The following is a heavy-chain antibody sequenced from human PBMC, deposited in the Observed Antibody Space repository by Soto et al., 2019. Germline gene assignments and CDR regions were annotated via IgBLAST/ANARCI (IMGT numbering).Heavy chain of an antibody. CDR1: GFIFSNHG. Sequence: QGQLVESGGGVVQPGTSLRLSCEASGFIFSNHGMHWVRQAPGKGLEWVAVISYDGGYKYSAASVRGRFTISRDNSKNTLFLEMNTLRPEDTAVYYCAKDNPEIGTGRGLDPWGQGTLVTVSS. V-gene: IGHV3-30*18. J-gene: IGHJ5*02. CDR2: ISYDGGYK. CDR3: AKDNPEIGTGRGLDP. D-gene: IGHD1-1*01.